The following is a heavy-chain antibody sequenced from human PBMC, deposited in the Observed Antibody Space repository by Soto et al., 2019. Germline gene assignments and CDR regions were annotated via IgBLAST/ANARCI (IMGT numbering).Heavy chain of an antibody. CDR1: GFTFSNAW. D-gene: IGHD3-3*01. V-gene: IGHV3-15*07. CDR2: IKSKTDGGTT. Sequence: GGSLRLSCAASGFTFSNAWMNWVRQAPGKGLEWVGRIKSKTDGGTTDYAAPVKGRFTISRDDSKNTLYLQMNSLKTEDTAVYYCTTVRGERITIFGVVIWPTDYWGQGTLVTVSS. J-gene: IGHJ4*02. CDR3: TTVRGERITIFGVVIWPTDY.